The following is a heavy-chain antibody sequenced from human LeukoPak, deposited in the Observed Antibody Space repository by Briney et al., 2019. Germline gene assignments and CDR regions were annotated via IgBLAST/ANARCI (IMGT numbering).Heavy chain of an antibody. V-gene: IGHV3-23*01. CDR1: GFTLSSYM. CDR2: ISGSAGGT. J-gene: IGHJ4*02. Sequence: GGSLRLSCVASGFTLSSYMMSWVRQAPGKGLEWVSGISGSAGGTFYSDSVRGLFTISRDSPKNTLYLQMNSLRVEDTAVYYCTKDPLDYWGQGILVTVSS. CDR3: TKDPLDY.